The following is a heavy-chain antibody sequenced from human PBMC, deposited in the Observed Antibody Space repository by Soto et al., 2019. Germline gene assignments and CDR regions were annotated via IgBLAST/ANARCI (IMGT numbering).Heavy chain of an antibody. V-gene: IGHV2-5*02. CDR1: GFSLSTTGVA. D-gene: IGHD2-15*01. Sequence: QITLKESGPTLVKPTRTLTLTCSFSGFSLSTTGVAVGWIRQPPGKALECLVLIYWDDDKRYSPSLKSRLTITRDTSKNQVVLTMTDMDPVDTATYYCAHRVDYRGSWNTGYFDYWGQGTLVTVSS. J-gene: IGHJ4*02. CDR3: AHRVDYRGSWNTGYFDY. CDR2: IYWDDDK.